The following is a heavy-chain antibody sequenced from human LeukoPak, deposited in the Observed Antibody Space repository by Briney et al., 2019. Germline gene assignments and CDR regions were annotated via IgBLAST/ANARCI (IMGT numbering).Heavy chain of an antibody. Sequence: GGSLRLSCSASGFTFSSYAMRWVRRAPGKGLEYVSAISSNGGSTYYADSVKGRFTISRDNSKNTLYLQMSSLRAEDTAVYYCVKREYGGEPYYYYGMDVWGQGTTVTVSS. V-gene: IGHV3-64D*06. CDR1: GFTFSSYA. J-gene: IGHJ6*02. CDR3: VKREYGGEPYYYYGMDV. D-gene: IGHD4-23*01. CDR2: ISSNGGST.